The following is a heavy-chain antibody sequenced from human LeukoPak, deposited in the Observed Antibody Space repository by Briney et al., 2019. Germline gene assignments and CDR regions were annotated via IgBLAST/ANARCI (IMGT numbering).Heavy chain of an antibody. Sequence: PSEALSLTCTVSGGSISSGGYYWSWIRQHPGKGLEWIGYIYYSGSTYYNPSLKSRVTISVDTSKNKFSLKLSSVTAADTAVYYCARVSGYDFWSGYYYYYMDVWGKGTTVTVSS. D-gene: IGHD3-3*01. CDR3: ARVSGYDFWSGYYYYYMDV. J-gene: IGHJ6*03. V-gene: IGHV4-31*03. CDR1: GGSISSGGYY. CDR2: IYYSGST.